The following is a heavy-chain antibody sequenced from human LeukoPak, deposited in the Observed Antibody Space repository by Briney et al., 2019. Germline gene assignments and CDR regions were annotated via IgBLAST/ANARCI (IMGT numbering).Heavy chain of an antibody. CDR1: GYTFTGYY. CDR2: INPNSGGT. CDR3: ARAESSNWDAKYFFDY. V-gene: IGHV1-2*06. D-gene: IGHD4-11*01. Sequence: ASVKVPCKASGYTFTGYYIHWVRQAPGQGLEWMGRINPNSGGTNYAQRFQGRVTMTRDTSISTAYMELSRLRSDDTAVYYCARAESSNWDAKYFFDYWGQETLVTVSS. J-gene: IGHJ4*02.